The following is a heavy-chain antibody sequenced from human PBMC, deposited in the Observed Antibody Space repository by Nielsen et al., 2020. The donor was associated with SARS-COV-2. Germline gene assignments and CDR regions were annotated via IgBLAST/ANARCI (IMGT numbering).Heavy chain of an antibody. D-gene: IGHD1-26*01. CDR2: IIPILGTA. Sequence: SVKVSCKASGGTFSSYAISWVRQAPGQGLEWMGRIIPILGTANYAQKFQGRVTITADESTSTAYMELSSLRSEDTAVYYCARSDKGSYYYYYYYMDVWGKGTTVTVSS. CDR3: ARSDKGSYYYYYYYMDV. CDR1: GGTFSSYA. V-gene: IGHV1-69*11. J-gene: IGHJ6*03.